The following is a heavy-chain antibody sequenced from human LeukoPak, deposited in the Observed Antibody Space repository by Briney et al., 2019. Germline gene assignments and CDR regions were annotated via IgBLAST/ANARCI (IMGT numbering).Heavy chain of an antibody. CDR3: VKAAYCSGGSCELVVLEY. CDR2: MNPNSGGT. CDR1: GGTFSSYA. V-gene: IGHV1-2*02. Sequence: ASVKVSCKASGGTFSSYAISWVRQAPGQGLEWMGWMNPNSGGTSHAQKFQGRITMTRDTSISTVYMELSSLRSDDTAVYYCVKAAYCSGGSCELVVLEYWGQGTLVTVSS. D-gene: IGHD2-15*01. J-gene: IGHJ4*02.